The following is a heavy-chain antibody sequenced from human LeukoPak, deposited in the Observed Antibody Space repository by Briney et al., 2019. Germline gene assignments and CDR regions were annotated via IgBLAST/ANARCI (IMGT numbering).Heavy chain of an antibody. CDR3: ARKAQYNGHYPLDY. J-gene: IGHJ4*02. Sequence: GALGLSCSASGFTFANYSMSWVRQAPGKGGEGGSGTSDRGDYTYYADSVKGRFTISRDSSKNTLFLQMNSLRAEDTALYFCARKAQYNGHYPLDYWGQGTLVTVSS. CDR2: TSDRGDYT. D-gene: IGHD1-7*01. V-gene: IGHV3-23*01. CDR1: GFTFANYS.